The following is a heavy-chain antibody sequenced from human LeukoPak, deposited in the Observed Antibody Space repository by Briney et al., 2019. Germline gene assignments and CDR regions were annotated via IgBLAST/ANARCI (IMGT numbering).Heavy chain of an antibody. CDR1: GGSISSYY. J-gene: IGHJ4*02. D-gene: IGHD3-22*01. CDR2: IYSSGST. CDR3: ARDYYDSSGYLYLFDY. Sequence: SETLSLTCTVSGGSISSYYWSWIRQPAGKGREWIGRIYSSGSTNYNPSLKGRVTMSVDTSKNQFSLKLSSVTAADTAVYYCARDYYDSSGYLYLFDYWGQGTLVTVSS. V-gene: IGHV4-4*07.